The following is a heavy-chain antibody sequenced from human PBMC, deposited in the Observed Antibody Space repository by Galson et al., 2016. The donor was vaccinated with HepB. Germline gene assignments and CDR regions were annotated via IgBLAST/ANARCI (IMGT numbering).Heavy chain of an antibody. CDR2: IWYDGSNK. CDR3: ARNRPLECYGGSCFYYYAMDV. CDR1: GFNLSTFG. Sequence: SLRLSCAASGFNLSTFGMHWVRQAPGKGLEWVAVIWYDGSNKFYGDSVKGRFTISRDNSKNTLYLQMNRLRAEDTAVYYCARNRPLECYGGSCFYYYAMDVWGKGTTVTVSS. J-gene: IGHJ6*04. V-gene: IGHV3-33*01. D-gene: IGHD6-19*01.